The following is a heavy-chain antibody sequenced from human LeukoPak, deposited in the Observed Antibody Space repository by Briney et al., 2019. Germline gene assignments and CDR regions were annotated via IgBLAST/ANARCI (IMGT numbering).Heavy chain of an antibody. J-gene: IGHJ6*03. CDR3: ARDHWGKFDDYASPPYYYYYYMDV. CDR1: GGTFSSYA. V-gene: IGHV1-69*05. CDR2: IIPIFGTA. D-gene: IGHD4-17*01. Sequence: SVKVSGKASGGTFSSYAISWVRQAPGQGLGWMGGIIPIFGTANYAQKFQGRVTITTDESTSTAYMELSSLRSEDTAVYYCARDHWGKFDDYASPPYYYYYYMDVWGKGTTVTVSS.